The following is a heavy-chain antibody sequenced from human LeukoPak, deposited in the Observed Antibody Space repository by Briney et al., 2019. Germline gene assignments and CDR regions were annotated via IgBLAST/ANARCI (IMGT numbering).Heavy chain of an antibody. CDR2: IYYDGST. Sequence: PSETLSLTCSVSGVSISNYYWSWLRQPPGKGLEWIAFIYYDGSTNYNPSLKSRATISVDTSKNQYSLNLSSVTPADTAVYYCAIGGASSKFFDGWGQGTLVTVSS. V-gene: IGHV4-59*01. D-gene: IGHD6-6*01. CDR1: GVSISNYY. J-gene: IGHJ4*02. CDR3: AIGGASSKFFDG.